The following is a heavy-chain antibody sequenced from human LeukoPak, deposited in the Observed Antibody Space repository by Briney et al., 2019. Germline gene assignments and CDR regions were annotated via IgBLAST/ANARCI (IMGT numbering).Heavy chain of an antibody. D-gene: IGHD3-10*01. CDR1: GFTFSSYA. V-gene: IGHV3-23*01. CDR2: ISNSGGST. J-gene: IGHJ4*02. CDR3: AKEPTYFYGSGSFSHYFDY. Sequence: GGSLRLSCAASGFTFSSYAMTWVRQAPGKGLEWVSSISNSGGSTYYADSVTGRFTISRDNSKNTLFLQMNSLRAEDTAVYYCAKEPTYFYGSGSFSHYFDYWGQGTLVTASS.